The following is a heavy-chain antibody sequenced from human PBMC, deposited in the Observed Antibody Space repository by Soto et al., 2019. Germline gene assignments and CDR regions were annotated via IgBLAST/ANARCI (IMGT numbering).Heavy chain of an antibody. CDR3: ARGVHYDSSGYYYFY. Sequence: SSVKVSCKASGGTFITYAIDWVRQAPGQGLEWMGGIIPLFGTAKYAQNFQGRITITADESTNTAYMELRSLRSQDTAVYYCARGVHYDSSGYYYFYWGQGTLVTVSS. V-gene: IGHV1-69*13. J-gene: IGHJ4*02. CDR1: GGTFITYA. D-gene: IGHD3-22*01. CDR2: IIPLFGTA.